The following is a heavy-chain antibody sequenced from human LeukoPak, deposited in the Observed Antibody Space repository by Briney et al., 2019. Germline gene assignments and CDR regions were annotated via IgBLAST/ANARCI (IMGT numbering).Heavy chain of an antibody. CDR1: DGSITNDD. D-gene: IGHD4-17*01. J-gene: IGHJ4*02. Sequence: PSETLSLTCTVSDGSITNDDWSWVRQPPGKGLEFIGHVHYSGTANYNPPLRSRVTISIDTSKKPFFLKLKSVTAADTAVYYCARGYGDFRVEGRYFHSWGQGTLVTVSS. CDR2: VHYSGTA. CDR3: ARGYGDFRVEGRYFHS. V-gene: IGHV4-59*01.